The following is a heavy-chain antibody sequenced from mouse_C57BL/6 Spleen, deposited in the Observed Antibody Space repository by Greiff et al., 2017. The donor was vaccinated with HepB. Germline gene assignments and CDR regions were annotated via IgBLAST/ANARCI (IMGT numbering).Heavy chain of an antibody. V-gene: IGHV5-9-1*02. CDR1: GFTFSSYA. J-gene: IGHJ4*01. D-gene: IGHD2-1*01. Sequence: DVQLVESGEGLVKPGGSLKLSCAASGFTFSSYAMSWVRQTPEKRLEWVAYISSGGDYIYYADTVKGRFTISRDNARNTLYLQMSSLKSEDTAMYYCTRVTVLYAMDYWGQGTSVTVSS. CDR3: TRVTVLYAMDY. CDR2: ISSGGDYI.